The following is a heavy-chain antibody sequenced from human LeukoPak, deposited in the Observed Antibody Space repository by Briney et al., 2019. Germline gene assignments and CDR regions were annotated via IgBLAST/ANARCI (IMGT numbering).Heavy chain of an antibody. Sequence: GVSVKVSCKASGYTFTGYYMHWVRQAPGQGLEWMGWINPNSGGTNYAQNFQGRVTMTRDTSISTAYMELSRLRSDDTALYYCARASGRYSDAFDIWGQGTMVTVSS. V-gene: IGHV1-2*02. J-gene: IGHJ3*02. D-gene: IGHD1-26*01. CDR3: ARASGRYSDAFDI. CDR2: INPNSGGT. CDR1: GYTFTGYY.